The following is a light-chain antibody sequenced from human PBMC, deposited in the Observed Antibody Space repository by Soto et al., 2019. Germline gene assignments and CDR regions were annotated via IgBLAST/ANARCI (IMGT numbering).Light chain of an antibody. Sequence: IQLTQSPSSLSASVGDRVTITCRASQDIRIALGWYQQKPGKVPKLLIYAASTLQSGVPSRFSGSRSGTDFTLTISSLQPEDFATYYCLLDFSYFWAFGQGTKVEIK. CDR2: AAS. J-gene: IGKJ1*01. CDR1: QDIRIA. V-gene: IGKV1-6*01. CDR3: LLDFSYFWA.